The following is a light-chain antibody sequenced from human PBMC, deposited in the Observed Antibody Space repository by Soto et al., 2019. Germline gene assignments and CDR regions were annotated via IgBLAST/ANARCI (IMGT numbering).Light chain of an antibody. Sequence: DIQMTQSPSSLSASVGDRVTITCRASQGISNYFAWYQQKPGKVPKLLIYAASTLHSGVPSRFSGSGSCTDFTLTISTLQPEDVPTYYCQNYNCYLFTFGPGTKVYIK. J-gene: IGKJ3*01. CDR3: QNYNCYLFT. V-gene: IGKV1-27*01. CDR1: QGISNY. CDR2: AAS.